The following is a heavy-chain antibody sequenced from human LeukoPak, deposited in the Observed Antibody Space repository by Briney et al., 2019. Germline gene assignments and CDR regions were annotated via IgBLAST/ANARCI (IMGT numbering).Heavy chain of an antibody. CDR2: IIPIFGTA. CDR1: GGTFSSYA. V-gene: IGHV1-69*01. Sequence: SVKVSCKASGGTFSSYAISWVRQAPGQGLEWMGGIIPIFGTANYAQKFQGRVTITADESTSTAYMELSSLRSEDTAVYYCARRRVYYDSSVAFDIWGQGTMVTVSS. CDR3: ARRRVYYDSSVAFDI. J-gene: IGHJ3*02. D-gene: IGHD3-22*01.